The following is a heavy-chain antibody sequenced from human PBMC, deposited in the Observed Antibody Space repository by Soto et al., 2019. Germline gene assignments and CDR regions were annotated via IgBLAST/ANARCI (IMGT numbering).Heavy chain of an antibody. J-gene: IGHJ5*02. D-gene: IGHD3-22*01. CDR1: GGSISSGDYY. CDR3: ARENDSSGYSNWFDP. V-gene: IGHV4-31*03. CDR2: IYYSGST. Sequence: QVQLQESGPGLVKPSQTLSLTCTVSGGSISSGDYYWSWIRQHPGKGLEWIGYIYYSGSTHYNPSLKSRVTISVDTSKNQFSLKLSSVTAAATAVYYCARENDSSGYSNWFDPWGQGTLVTVSS.